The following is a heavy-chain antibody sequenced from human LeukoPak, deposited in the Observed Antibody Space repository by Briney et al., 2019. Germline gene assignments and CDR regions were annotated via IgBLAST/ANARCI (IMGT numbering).Heavy chain of an antibody. CDR2: ISAHNGNT. J-gene: IGHJ2*01. V-gene: IGHV1-18*04. Sequence: ASVKVSCKASGYTFTSYGISWVRQAPGQGLEWMGWISAHNGNTNYAQKLQGRVTMTTDTSTSTAYMELRSLRSDDTAMYYCARADIVILPAAVGGGYFDLWGRGTLVTVSS. CDR1: GYTFTSYG. D-gene: IGHD2-2*01. CDR3: ARADIVILPAAVGGGYFDL.